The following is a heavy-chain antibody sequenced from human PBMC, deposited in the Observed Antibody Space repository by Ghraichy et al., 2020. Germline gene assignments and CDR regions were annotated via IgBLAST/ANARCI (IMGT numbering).Heavy chain of an antibody. D-gene: IGHD3-22*01. V-gene: IGHV3-23*01. CDR2: IGVGGVST. CDR3: AKARSFDSAAYLYYFDY. J-gene: IGHJ4*02. Sequence: LSLTCAASGFTFSSDAMSWVRQAPGKGLEWVSTIGVGGVSTYYADSVKGRFSISRDSSKNTLYLQMNSLRAEDTAVYYCAKARSFDSAAYLYYFDYWGQGTLVTVSS. CDR1: GFTFSSDA.